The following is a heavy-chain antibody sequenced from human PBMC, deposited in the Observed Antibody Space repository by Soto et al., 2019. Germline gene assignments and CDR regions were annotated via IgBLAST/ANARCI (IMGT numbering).Heavy chain of an antibody. J-gene: IGHJ4*02. D-gene: IGHD3-3*01. CDR3: ARALDFWSAYFDY. Sequence: GGSLRLSCAASGFTFSSYGMHWVRQAPGKGLEWVAVISYDGSNKYYADSVKGRFTISRDNSKNTLYLQMNSLRTEDTAVYYCARALDFWSAYFDYWGQGSLVTVSS. CDR1: GFTFSSYG. V-gene: IGHV3-30*03. CDR2: ISYDGSNK.